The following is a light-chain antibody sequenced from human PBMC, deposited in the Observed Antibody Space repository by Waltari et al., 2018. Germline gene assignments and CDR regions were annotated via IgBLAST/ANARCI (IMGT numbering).Light chain of an antibody. CDR2: GNS. J-gene: IGLJ3*02. V-gene: IGLV1-40*01. Sequence: QSVLTQPPSVSGAPGPRVPISCTRSSSNLGAGYDVHWYQHLPGTAPKLLLYGNSNRPAGVPDRFSGSKSGTSASLAITGLQAEDEADYYCQSYDSSLSGWVFGGGTKLTVL. CDR3: QSYDSSLSGWV. CDR1: SSNLGAGYD.